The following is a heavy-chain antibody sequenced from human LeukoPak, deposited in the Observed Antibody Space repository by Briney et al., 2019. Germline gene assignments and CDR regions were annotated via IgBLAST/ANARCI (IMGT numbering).Heavy chain of an antibody. CDR2: ISRSGSYI. J-gene: IGHJ6*03. Sequence: GGSLRLSCAASGFTFRRYSMNWVRQAPGKGLEWVSSISRSGSYIYYADSVKGRFTISRDNAKNSLYLQMNSLRAEDTAVYYCARDSPDYYDFWSGYGYYYYYMDVWGKGTTVTVSS. CDR3: ARDSPDYYDFWSGYGYYYYYMDV. V-gene: IGHV3-21*01. CDR1: GFTFRRYS. D-gene: IGHD3-3*01.